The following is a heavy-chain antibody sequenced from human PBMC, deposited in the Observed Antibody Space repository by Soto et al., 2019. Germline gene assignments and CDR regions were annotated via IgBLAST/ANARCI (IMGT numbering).Heavy chain of an antibody. V-gene: IGHV3-21*01. CDR1: GFTFSSYS. CDR2: ISSSSSYI. CDR3: ARDLTTGTRYFDY. J-gene: IGHJ4*02. D-gene: IGHD6-13*01. Sequence: EVQLVESGGGLVKPGGSLRLSCAASGFTFSSYSMNWVRQAPGKGLEWVSSISSSSSYIYYADSVKGRFTISRDNAKKSLYLQMNSLRDEETAVYYCARDLTTGTRYFDYWGQGTLVTVSS.